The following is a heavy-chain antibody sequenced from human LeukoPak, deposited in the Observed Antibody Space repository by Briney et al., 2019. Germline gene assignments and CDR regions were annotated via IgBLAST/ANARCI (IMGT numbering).Heavy chain of an antibody. CDR2: INPSGGSA. V-gene: IGHV1-46*01. Sequence: GASVKVSCKASGYSFTSYYMHWVRQAPGQGLEWMGIINPSGGSASYAQKFRGRVTMTRDTSTSTVYMELSSLRSEDTAVYYCAREIAVAIDYWGQGTLVTVSS. D-gene: IGHD6-19*01. CDR1: GYSFTSYY. CDR3: AREIAVAIDY. J-gene: IGHJ4*02.